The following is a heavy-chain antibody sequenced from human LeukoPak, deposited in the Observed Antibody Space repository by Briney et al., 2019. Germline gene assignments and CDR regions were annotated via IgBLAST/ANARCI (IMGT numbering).Heavy chain of an antibody. J-gene: IGHJ4*02. CDR1: GYIFTGYY. D-gene: IGHD3-16*01. V-gene: IGHV1-2*02. Sequence: ASVKVSCKASGYIFTGYYMHWVRQAPGQGLEWMGWINPNSGDTNYAQKFQGRVTMTRETSISTAYMELSRLGSDDTAVDYCARVRYRLAETYIDYWGQGTLVTVSS. CDR3: ARVRYRLAETYIDY. CDR2: INPNSGDT.